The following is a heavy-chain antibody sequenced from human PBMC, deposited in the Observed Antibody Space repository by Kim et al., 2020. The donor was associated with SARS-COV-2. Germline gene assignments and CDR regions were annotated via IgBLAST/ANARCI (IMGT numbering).Heavy chain of an antibody. Sequence: SNKNYVSSVKGRYTLSRDNSKNTLYLQMNSLRAEDTAVYYCARDLGGYFDYWGQGTLVTVSS. CDR3: ARDLGGYFDY. V-gene: IGHV3-30*01. D-gene: IGHD3-3*01. J-gene: IGHJ4*02. CDR2: SNK.